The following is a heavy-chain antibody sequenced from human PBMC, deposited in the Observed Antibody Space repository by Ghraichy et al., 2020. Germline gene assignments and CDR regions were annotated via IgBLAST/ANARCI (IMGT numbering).Heavy chain of an antibody. D-gene: IGHD3-9*01. V-gene: IGHV3-48*02. CDR1: GFTFSSYS. Sequence: GGSLRLSCAASGFTFSSYSMNWVRQAPGKGLEWVSYISSSSSTIYYADSVKGRFTISRDNAKNSLYLQMNSLRDEDTAVYYCARNRPYYDILTGCYGMDVWGQGTTVTVSS. CDR2: ISSSSSTI. J-gene: IGHJ6*02. CDR3: ARNRPYYDILTGCYGMDV.